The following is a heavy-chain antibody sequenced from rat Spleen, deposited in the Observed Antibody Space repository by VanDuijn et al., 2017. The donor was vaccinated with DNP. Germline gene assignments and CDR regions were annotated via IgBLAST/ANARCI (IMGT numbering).Heavy chain of an antibody. CDR3: IRDGGGNWFAY. J-gene: IGHJ3*01. CDR2: VWYDGDT. V-gene: IGHV2-63*01. CDR1: GFSLTSSS. D-gene: IGHD1-1*01. Sequence: QVHLKESGPGLVQPSETLSLTCTVSGFSLTSSSVSWVRQPSGKRPEWMGRVWYDGDTAYNSALRSRLSFSRDTSKNQVFLKMNSLQTDDTGTYYCIRDGGGNWFAYWGQGTLVTVSS.